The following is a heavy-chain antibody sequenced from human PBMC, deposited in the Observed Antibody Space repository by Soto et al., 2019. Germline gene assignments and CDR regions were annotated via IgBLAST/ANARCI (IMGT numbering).Heavy chain of an antibody. D-gene: IGHD4-17*01. CDR2: INAGNGNT. CDR3: ARGDSPYYGDYVDY. CDR1: GYTFTSYA. J-gene: IGHJ4*02. Sequence: GASVKVSCKASGYTFTSYAMHWVRQAPGQRLEWMGWINAGNGNTKYSQKFQGRVTITRDTSASTAYMELSSLRSEDTAVYYCARGDSPYYGDYVDYWGQGTLVTVSS. V-gene: IGHV1-3*01.